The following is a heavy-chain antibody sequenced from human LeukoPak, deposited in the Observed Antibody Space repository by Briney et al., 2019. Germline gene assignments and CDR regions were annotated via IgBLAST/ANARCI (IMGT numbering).Heavy chain of an antibody. CDR2: INHSGST. J-gene: IGHJ3*02. D-gene: IGHD3-16*02. V-gene: IGHV4-34*01. CDR1: GGSFRGYY. Sequence: SETLSLTCAVYGGSFRGYYWRWIRQPPGRGLEWSGEINHSGSTNYNPSLKSRVTISVDTSKNQFSLKLSSVTAADTAVYYCARDLPHDYVWGSYRYTPDAFDIWGQGTMATVSS. CDR3: ARDLPHDYVWGSYRYTPDAFDI.